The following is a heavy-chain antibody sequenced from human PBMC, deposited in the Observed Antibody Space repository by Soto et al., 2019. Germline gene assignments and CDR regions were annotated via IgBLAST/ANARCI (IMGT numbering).Heavy chain of an antibody. CDR3: ARNHDFKAYYGMDV. D-gene: IGHD2-21*02. V-gene: IGHV5-10-1*01. J-gene: IGHJ6*02. CDR1: GYSFTIYW. Sequence: GESLKISCNGSGYSFTIYWISWVRQMPGKGLEWMGRIDPSDSYTNYSPSFQGHVTISADKSISTAYLQWSSLKASDTAMYYCARNHDFKAYYGMDVWGQGTTVTVSS. CDR2: IDPSDSYT.